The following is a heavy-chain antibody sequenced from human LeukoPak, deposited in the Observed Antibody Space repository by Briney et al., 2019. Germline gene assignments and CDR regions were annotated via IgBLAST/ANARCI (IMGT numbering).Heavy chain of an antibody. V-gene: IGHV3-21*01. CDR2: ISSSSSYI. Sequence: GGSLRLSCAASGFTLSRYSMNCVRQAPGKGLEWVSSISSSSSYIYYADSVKGRFTNSRDNAKNSLYLQMNSLRAEDTAVYYCARDLGGIAARSKSWFDPWGQGTLVTVSS. J-gene: IGHJ5*02. D-gene: IGHD6-6*01. CDR3: ARDLGGIAARSKSWFDP. CDR1: GFTLSRYS.